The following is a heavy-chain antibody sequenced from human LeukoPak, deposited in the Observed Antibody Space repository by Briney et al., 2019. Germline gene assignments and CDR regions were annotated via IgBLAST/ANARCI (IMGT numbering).Heavy chain of an antibody. CDR3: ARDQGGSGYPGPFDY. CDR1: GYAFNSAG. D-gene: IGHD3-22*01. V-gene: IGHV1-18*04. Sequence: ASMKVSCKASGYAFNSAGIGWVRQAPGQGLEWMGWISAYNGNKNNAQKLQGRVSMTTDTSTSTAYMELRSLRYDDTAVYYCARDQGGSGYPGPFDYWGQGTLVTVSS. CDR2: ISAYNGNK. J-gene: IGHJ4*02.